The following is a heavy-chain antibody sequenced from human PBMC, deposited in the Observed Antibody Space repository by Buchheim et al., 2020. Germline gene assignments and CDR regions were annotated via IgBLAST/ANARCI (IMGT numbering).Heavy chain of an antibody. Sequence: EVQLLESGGGLVQPGGSLRLSCAASGFTFSSYAMSWVRQAPGKGLEWVSAISGSGGSTYYAASVKGRFPISRDNSKNTLLLQMNSLRAEDTAVYYCAKSRTLPYIVVVPAATKGGYFQHWGQGTL. CDR1: GFTFSSYA. CDR2: ISGSGGST. D-gene: IGHD2-2*01. J-gene: IGHJ1*01. V-gene: IGHV3-23*01. CDR3: AKSRTLPYIVVVPAATKGGYFQH.